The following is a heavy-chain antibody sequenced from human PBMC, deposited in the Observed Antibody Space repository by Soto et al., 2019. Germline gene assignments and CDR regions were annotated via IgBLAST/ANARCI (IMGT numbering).Heavy chain of an antibody. D-gene: IGHD3-3*02. J-gene: IGHJ4*02. V-gene: IGHV4-39*07. CDR2: IYYSGST. Sequence: SETLSLTYTVSGGSISSTSYYWGWIRQPPWKELEWIGSIYYSGSTYYNPSLKSRVTISVDTSKNQFSLKLSSVTAADTAVYYWARGFYASGYWQPVAHFDYWGQGTLVTVSS. CDR3: ARGFYASGYWQPVAHFDY. CDR1: GGSISSTSYY.